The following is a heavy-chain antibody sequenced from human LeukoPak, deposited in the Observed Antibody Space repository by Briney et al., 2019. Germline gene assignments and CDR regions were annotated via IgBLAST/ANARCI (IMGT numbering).Heavy chain of an antibody. V-gene: IGHV1-69*13. J-gene: IGHJ5*02. D-gene: IGHD3-10*01. Sequence: EASVKVSCKASGSTFTTYAITWVRQAPGQGLEWMGGIIPIFGTANYAQKFQGRVTITADVSTSTAYMELSSLRFGDTAVYYCARDPMLRGVHNWFDPWGQGTLVTVSS. CDR3: ARDPMLRGVHNWFDP. CDR1: GSTFTTYA. CDR2: IIPIFGTA.